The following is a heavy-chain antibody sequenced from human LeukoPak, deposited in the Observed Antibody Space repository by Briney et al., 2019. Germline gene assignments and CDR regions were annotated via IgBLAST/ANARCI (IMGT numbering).Heavy chain of an antibody. CDR2: IYYSGST. CDR1: GGSISSYY. CDR3: ARGSSSSGLYYYYMDV. J-gene: IGHJ6*03. Sequence: SETLSLTCTVSGGSISSYYWSWIRQPPGKGLEWIGYIYYSGSTNYNPSLKSRVTISVDTPKNQFSLKLSSVTAADTAVYYCARGSSSSGLYYYYMDVWGKGTTVTVSS. D-gene: IGHD6-6*01. V-gene: IGHV4-59*01.